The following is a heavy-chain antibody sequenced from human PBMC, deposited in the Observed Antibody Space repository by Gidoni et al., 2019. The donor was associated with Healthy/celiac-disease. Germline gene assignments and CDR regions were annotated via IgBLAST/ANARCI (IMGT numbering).Heavy chain of an antibody. J-gene: IGHJ6*02. D-gene: IGHD2-21*02. CDR3: AREDIVVVTAIHRTESGGMDV. CDR1: GFTFSSYE. CDR2: ISSSGSTI. V-gene: IGHV3-48*03. Sequence: EVQLVESGGGLVQPGGSLRLSCAASGFTFSSYEMNWVRQAPGKGLEWVSYISSSGSTIYYADSVKGRFTISRDNAKNSLYLQMNSLRAEDTAVYYCAREDIVVVTAIHRTESGGMDVWGQGTTVTVSS.